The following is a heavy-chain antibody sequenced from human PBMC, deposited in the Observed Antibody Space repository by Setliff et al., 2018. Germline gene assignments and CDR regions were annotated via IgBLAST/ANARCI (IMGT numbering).Heavy chain of an antibody. CDR2: IIPIFGTA. CDR3: AAIGLDTAMITGVLFDF. V-gene: IGHV1-69*06. D-gene: IGHD5-18*01. J-gene: IGHJ4*02. CDR1: GGTFSSYA. Sequence: SVKVSCKASGGTFSSYAISWVRQAPGRGLEWMGRIIPIFGTANYAQKFQGRVTMTEDTSTDTAYMELSSLRSEDTAVYYCAAIGLDTAMITGVLFDFWGQGTLVTVSS.